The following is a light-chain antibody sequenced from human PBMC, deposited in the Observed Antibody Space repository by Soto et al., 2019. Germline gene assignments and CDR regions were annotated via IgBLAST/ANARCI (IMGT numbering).Light chain of an antibody. J-gene: IGKJ5*01. CDR3: QQLHDYPIT. Sequence: ILLNQYPSSLSASVGDRVTITCRASQGIDSSFAWYQQKPGKAPKLLIYAASSLQSGVPSRFSGSGSGTDFTLTISSLQPEDFATYYCQQLHDYPITFGQGTRLEI. CDR1: QGIDSS. V-gene: IGKV1-9*01. CDR2: AAS.